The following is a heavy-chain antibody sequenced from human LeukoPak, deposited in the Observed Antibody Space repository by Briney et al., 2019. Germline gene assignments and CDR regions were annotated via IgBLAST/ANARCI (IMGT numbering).Heavy chain of an antibody. Sequence: GESLTLSCVASGFTFSDSSMHWVRQASGKGLEWLGRIRSKTNNYATVCAASVKGRFTISRDDSKNTAYLQMNSLKTEDTAVYYCTRRGYSGNMGDDHWGQGTLVTVSS. J-gene: IGHJ4*02. D-gene: IGHD4-23*01. CDR2: IRSKTNNYAT. CDR3: TRRGYSGNMGDDH. V-gene: IGHV3-73*01. CDR1: GFTFSDSS.